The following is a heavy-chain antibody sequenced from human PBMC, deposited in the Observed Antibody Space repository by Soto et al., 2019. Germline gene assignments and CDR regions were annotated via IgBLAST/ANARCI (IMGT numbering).Heavy chain of an antibody. CDR3: AKDSFMGIALAGTDFDI. Sequence: EVQLVESGGGLVQPGRSLRLSCAASGFTFDDYAMHWVRQAPGKGLEWVSGISWNSGSIGYADSVKGRFTISRDNAKNSLYLQMNSLRAEDTALYYCAKDSFMGIALAGTDFDIWGHGTMVTVSS. V-gene: IGHV3-9*01. J-gene: IGHJ3*02. CDR1: GFTFDDYA. CDR2: ISWNSGSI. D-gene: IGHD6-19*01.